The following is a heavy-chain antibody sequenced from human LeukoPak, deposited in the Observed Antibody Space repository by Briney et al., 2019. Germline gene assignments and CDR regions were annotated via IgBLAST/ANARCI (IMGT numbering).Heavy chain of an antibody. Sequence: KTSETLSLTCTVSGASINSDTYYWGWIRQPPGKGLKWIGTHSHSGSAYYNPSLRSRITMSLDTSENQLSLKLYSVTAADTAIYYCARYQTGTMFAVWGQGTLVTISS. D-gene: IGHD1/OR15-1a*01. CDR2: HSHSGSA. J-gene: IGHJ4*02. CDR1: GASINSDTYY. CDR3: ARYQTGTMFAV. V-gene: IGHV4-39*07.